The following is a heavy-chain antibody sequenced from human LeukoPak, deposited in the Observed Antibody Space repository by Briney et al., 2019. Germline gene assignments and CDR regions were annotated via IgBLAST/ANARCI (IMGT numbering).Heavy chain of an antibody. V-gene: IGHV4-59*01. CDR2: ISYRGST. J-gene: IGHJ6*02. D-gene: IGHD2-2*01. CDR3: ARAQLSVVVDFGMDV. CDR1: GGAISTYY. Sequence: SETLSLTCTVSGGAISTYYWTWIRQPPGKGLEWIGYISYRGSTNYNPSLKGRVTISVDTSKNQFSLKLSSVTAADTAVYYCARAQLSVVVDFGMDVWGQGTTVTVSS.